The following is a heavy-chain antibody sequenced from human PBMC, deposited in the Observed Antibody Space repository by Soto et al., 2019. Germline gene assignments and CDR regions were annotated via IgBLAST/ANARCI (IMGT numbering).Heavy chain of an antibody. J-gene: IGHJ4*02. V-gene: IGHV4-30-2*01. D-gene: IGHD6-6*01. CDR1: GGSISSGGYS. CDR3: ARDTSSSSGLGY. CDR2: IYHSGST. Sequence: QLRLQESGSGLVKPSQTLSLTCAVSGGSISSGGYSWSWIRQPPGKGLEWIGYIYHSGSTYYNPSLKSRVTISVDRSKNQFSLKLSSVTAADTAVYYCARDTSSSSGLGYWGQGTLVTVSS.